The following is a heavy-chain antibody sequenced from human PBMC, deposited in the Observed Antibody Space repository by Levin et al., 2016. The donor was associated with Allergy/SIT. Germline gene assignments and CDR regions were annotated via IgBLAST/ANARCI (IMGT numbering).Heavy chain of an antibody. Sequence: WIRQPPGKGLEWVSAISGSGGSTYYADSVKGRFTISRDNSKNTLYLQMNSLRAEDTAVYYCAKEDDAAEDYWGQGTLVTVSS. J-gene: IGHJ4*02. CDR3: AKEDDAAEDY. CDR2: ISGSGGST. D-gene: IGHD6-25*01. V-gene: IGHV3-23*01.